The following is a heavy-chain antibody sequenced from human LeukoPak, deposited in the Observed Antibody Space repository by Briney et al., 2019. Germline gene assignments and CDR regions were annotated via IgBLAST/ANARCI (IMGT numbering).Heavy chain of an antibody. CDR3: ARAGYYGSGSYGIYYFDY. CDR2: INHSGST. Sequence: SETLSLTCAVYGGSFSGYYWSWIRQPPGKGLEWIGEINHSGSTNYNPSPKSRVTISVDTSKNQFSLKLSSVTAADTAVYYCARAGYYGSGSYGIYYFDYWGQGTLVTVSS. D-gene: IGHD3-10*01. CDR1: GGSFSGYY. J-gene: IGHJ4*02. V-gene: IGHV4-34*01.